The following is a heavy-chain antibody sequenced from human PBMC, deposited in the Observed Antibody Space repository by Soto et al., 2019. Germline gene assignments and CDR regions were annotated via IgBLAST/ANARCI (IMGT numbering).Heavy chain of an antibody. CDR3: ARVGVVGGGIAARHYYYGMDV. V-gene: IGHV6-1*01. CDR1: GDSVSSNSAA. J-gene: IGHJ6*02. CDR2: TYYRSKWYN. D-gene: IGHD6-6*01. Sequence: SQTLSLTCAISGDSVSSNSAAWNWIRQSPSRGLEWLGRTYYRSKWYNDYAVSVKSRITINPDTSKNQFSLQLNSVTPEDTAVYYCARVGVVGGGIAARHYYYGMDVWGQGTTVTVSS.